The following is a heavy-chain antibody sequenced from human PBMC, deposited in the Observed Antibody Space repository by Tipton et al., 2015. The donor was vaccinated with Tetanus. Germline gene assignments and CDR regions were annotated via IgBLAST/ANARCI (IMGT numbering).Heavy chain of an antibody. CDR1: GALLTTGGYS. V-gene: IGHV4-61*08. CDR3: ARWGDASGSINLYAFDI. J-gene: IGHJ3*02. D-gene: IGHD3-10*01. CDR2: THHSGNT. Sequence: LRLSCNVTGALLTTGGYSWGWIRQPPGQGLEWIGYTHHSGNTNYNPSLSGRVTTSVDTSKNQFSLKISSLTAADTAVYYCARWGDASGSINLYAFDIWGQGTMVSISS.